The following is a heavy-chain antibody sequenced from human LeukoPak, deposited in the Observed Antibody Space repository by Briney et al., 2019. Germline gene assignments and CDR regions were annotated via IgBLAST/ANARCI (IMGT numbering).Heavy chain of an antibody. CDR2: INTDGSST. CDR3: ARGGDIVVVPAALPFDY. Sequence: GSLRLSCAASGFTFSSYWMHWVRQAPGKGLVWVSRINTDGSSTSYADSVKGRFTISRDNAKNTLYLQMNSLRAEDTAVYYCARGGDIVVVPAALPFDYWGQGTLVTVSS. V-gene: IGHV3-74*01. J-gene: IGHJ4*02. D-gene: IGHD2-2*02. CDR1: GFTFSSYW.